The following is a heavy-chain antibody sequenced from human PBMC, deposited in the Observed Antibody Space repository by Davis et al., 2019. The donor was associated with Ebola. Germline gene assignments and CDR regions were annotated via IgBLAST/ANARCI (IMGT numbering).Heavy chain of an antibody. J-gene: IGHJ6*02. D-gene: IGHD6-19*01. Sequence: PSETLSLTCTVSGGSISSYYWSWIRQPPGKGLEWIGYIYYSGSTNYNPSLKSRVTISVDTSKNQFSLKLSSVTAADTAVYYCASSRGSGWSWIQTPPHYYYGMDVWGQGTTVTVSS. CDR2: IYYSGST. CDR1: GGSISSYY. CDR3: ASSRGSGWSWIQTPPHYYYGMDV. V-gene: IGHV4-59*01.